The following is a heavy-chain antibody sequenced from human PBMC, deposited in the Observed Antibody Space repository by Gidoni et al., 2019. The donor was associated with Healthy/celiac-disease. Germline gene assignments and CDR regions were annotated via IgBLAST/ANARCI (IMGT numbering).Heavy chain of an antibody. CDR2: ISYDGSNK. D-gene: IGHD2-15*01. V-gene: IGHV3-30*18. CDR3: ANTVAATLIFDY. J-gene: IGHJ4*02. CDR1: GFTISSYG. Sequence: QVQLVESGGGVVQPGRSLRLSCAASGFTISSYGMHWVRQAPGKGLEWVAVISYDGSNKYYADSVKGRFTISRDNSKNTLYLQMNSLRAEDTAVYYCANTVAATLIFDYWGQGTLVTVSS.